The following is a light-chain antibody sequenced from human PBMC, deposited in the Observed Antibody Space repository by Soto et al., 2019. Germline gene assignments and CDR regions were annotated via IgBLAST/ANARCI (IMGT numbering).Light chain of an antibody. CDR3: QHFNNWPPKYT. Sequence: EIVLTQSPGTLSLSPGERATLSCRASQSVSSSYLAWYQQKPGQAPRLLIYGASSRATGIPDRFSGSGSGTDFTLTISSLQSEDFAVYYCQHFNNWPPKYTFGQGTRLEIK. CDR2: GAS. J-gene: IGKJ2*01. V-gene: IGKV3-20*01. CDR1: QSVSSSY.